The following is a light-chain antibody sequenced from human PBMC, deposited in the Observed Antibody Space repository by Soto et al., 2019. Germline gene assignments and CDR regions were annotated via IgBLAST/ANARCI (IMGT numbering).Light chain of an antibody. V-gene: IGKV3-15*01. J-gene: IGKJ1*01. Sequence: MTQSPSSLSVSPGERATLSCRASQSVSSNLAWYQQKPGQAPRLLIYGASTRATGIPARFSGSGSGTEFTLTISSLQSEDFAVYYCQQYNNWPTWTFGQGTKVEIK. CDR2: GAS. CDR3: QQYNNWPTWT. CDR1: QSVSSN.